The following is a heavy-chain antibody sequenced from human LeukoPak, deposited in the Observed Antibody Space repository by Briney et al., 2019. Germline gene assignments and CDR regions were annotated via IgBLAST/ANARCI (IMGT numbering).Heavy chain of an antibody. J-gene: IGHJ4*02. CDR3: ARVPYYYGSGSYYPYFDY. CDR1: GFTFSSYW. V-gene: IGHV3-74*01. Sequence: GGSLRLSCAASGFTFSSYWMHWVRQAPGKGLVWVSCINSDGSSTSYADSVKGRFTISRDNAKNTLYLQMNSLRAEDTAVYYCARVPYYYGSGSYYPYFDYWGQGTLVTVSS. D-gene: IGHD3-10*01. CDR2: INSDGSST.